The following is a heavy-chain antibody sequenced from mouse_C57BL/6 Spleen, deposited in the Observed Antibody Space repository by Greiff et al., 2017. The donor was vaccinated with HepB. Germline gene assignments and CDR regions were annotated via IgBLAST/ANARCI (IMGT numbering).Heavy chain of an antibody. CDR2: INYDGSST. Sequence: EVKLMESEGGLVQPGSSMKLSCTASGFTFSDYYMAWVRQVPEKGLEWVANINYDGSSTYYLDSLKSRFIISRDNAKNILYLQMSSLKSEDTATYYCARGLGYGSSYDYYAMDYWGQGTSVTVSS. CDR3: ARGLGYGSSYDYYAMDY. V-gene: IGHV5-16*01. CDR1: GFTFSDYY. D-gene: IGHD1-1*01. J-gene: IGHJ4*01.